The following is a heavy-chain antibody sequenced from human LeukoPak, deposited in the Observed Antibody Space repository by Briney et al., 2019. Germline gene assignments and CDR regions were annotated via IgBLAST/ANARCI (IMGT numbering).Heavy chain of an antibody. CDR2: IYHSGST. Sequence: PSQTLSLTCTVSGGSISSGGYSWSWIRQSPGRDLEWIGDIYHSGSTYHNPSLKSRVTISVDRSRNQFSLKLSSVTAACTAVYXXXXXXXXXXXXXYGPVPNWFDPWGQGTLVTVSS. V-gene: IGHV4-30-2*06. CDR3: XXXXXXXXXXXYGPVPNWFDP. J-gene: IGHJ5*02. CDR1: GGSISSGGYS. D-gene: IGHD2-2*01.